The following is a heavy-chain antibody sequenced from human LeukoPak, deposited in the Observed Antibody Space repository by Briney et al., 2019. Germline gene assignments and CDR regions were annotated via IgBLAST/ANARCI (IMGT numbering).Heavy chain of an antibody. D-gene: IGHD2-2*01. Sequence: PGGSLRLSCAASGFTFSSYWMIWVRQAPGKGLEWVANIKQDGSEKYYVDSVKGRFTISRDNAKNTLYLQMNNLRAEDTAMYYCARDRYPAAREFDYWGQGTLVTVSS. CDR1: GFTFSSYW. CDR2: IKQDGSEK. J-gene: IGHJ4*02. CDR3: ARDRYPAAREFDY. V-gene: IGHV3-7*01.